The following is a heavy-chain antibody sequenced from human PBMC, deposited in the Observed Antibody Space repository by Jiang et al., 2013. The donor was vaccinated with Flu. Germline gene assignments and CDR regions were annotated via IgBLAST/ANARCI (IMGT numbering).Heavy chain of an antibody. CDR2: GGST. D-gene: IGHD5-18*01. V-gene: IGHV1-46*01. J-gene: IGHJ4*02. Sequence: GGSTSYAQKFQGRVTMTRDTSTSTVYMELSSLRSEDTAVYYCARQNTAMVTSLGYWGQGTLVTISS. CDR3: ARQNTAMVTSLGY.